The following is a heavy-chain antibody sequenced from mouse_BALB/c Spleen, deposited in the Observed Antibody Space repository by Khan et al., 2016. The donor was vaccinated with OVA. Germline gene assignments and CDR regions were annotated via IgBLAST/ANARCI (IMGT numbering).Heavy chain of an antibody. J-gene: IGHJ3*01. CDR1: GFNIKAYY. Sequence: EVQLQQPGAELVRPGALVKLSCKASGFNIKAYYIHWVKQSPEQDLEWIGWIDRENGETVYDPKFQAQSNITADTTSNTPYLHLISLTSEDTALYYCTRSGYSAWFAYWGQGTPVTVSA. CDR2: IDRENGET. CDR3: TRSGYSAWFAY. V-gene: IGHV14-1*02.